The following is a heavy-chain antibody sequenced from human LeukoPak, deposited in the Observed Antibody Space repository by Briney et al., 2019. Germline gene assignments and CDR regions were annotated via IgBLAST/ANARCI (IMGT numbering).Heavy chain of an antibody. CDR3: ARGDGYNSPYYYYMDV. V-gene: IGHV1-18*04. Sequence: ASVKVSCKASGYTFTGYYMHWVRQAPGQGLEWMGWISAYNGNTNYAQKLQGRVTMTTDTSTSTAYMELRSLRSDDTAVYYCARGDGYNSPYYYYMDVWGKGTTVTVSS. CDR2: ISAYNGNT. J-gene: IGHJ6*03. CDR1: GYTFTGYY. D-gene: IGHD5-24*01.